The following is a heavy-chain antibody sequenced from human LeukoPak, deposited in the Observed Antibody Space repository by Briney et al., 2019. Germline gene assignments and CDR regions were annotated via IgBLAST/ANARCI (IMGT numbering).Heavy chain of an antibody. D-gene: IGHD6-19*01. V-gene: IGHV4-59*08. Sequence: PSETLSLTCTASGGSISSYYWSWIRKPPGKGLGWIGYIYYSGSTNYNPSLKSRVTISVDTSKNQFSLKLSSVTAADTAVYYCARRGGVAGALDYWGQGTLVTVSS. CDR2: IYYSGST. J-gene: IGHJ4*02. CDR3: ARRGGVAGALDY. CDR1: GGSISSYY.